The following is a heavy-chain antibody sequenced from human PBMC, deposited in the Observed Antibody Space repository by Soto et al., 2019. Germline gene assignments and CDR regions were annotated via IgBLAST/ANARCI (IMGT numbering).Heavy chain of an antibody. CDR2: IIPIFGTA. D-gene: IGHD5-18*01. CDR1: GGTFSSYA. CDR3: ARERGYSYGTGGAFDI. J-gene: IGHJ3*02. Sequence: GASVKVSCNASGGTFSSYAISWVRQAPGQGLEWMGGIIPIFGTANYAQKFQGRVTITADKSTSTAYMELSSLRSEDTAVYYCARERGYSYGTGGAFDIWGQGTMVTVSS. V-gene: IGHV1-69*06.